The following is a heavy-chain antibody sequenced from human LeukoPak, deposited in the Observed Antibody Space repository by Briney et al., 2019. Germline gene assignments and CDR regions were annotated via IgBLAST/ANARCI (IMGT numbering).Heavy chain of an antibody. CDR1: GGSFSGYY. CDR2: ISPSGST. D-gene: IGHD2-15*01. J-gene: IGHJ4*02. Sequence: SETLSLTCAVYGGSFSGYYWSWIRQPPGKGLEWIGSISPSGSTYYNPSLRSRVTISVDTSNNQFSLNLRSVTAADTAVYYCARDWDMEKFDYWGQGALVTVSS. V-gene: IGHV4-34*01. CDR3: ARDWDMEKFDY.